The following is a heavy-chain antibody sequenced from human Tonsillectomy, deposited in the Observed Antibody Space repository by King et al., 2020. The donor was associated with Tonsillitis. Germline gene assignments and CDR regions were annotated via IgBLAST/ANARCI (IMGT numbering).Heavy chain of an antibody. Sequence: VQLVESGGGLVQPGGSMRLSCAASGFTFSTYAINWVRQAPGKGLEWVSIIYTGGRSTYYADSVKGRVTISRDDSKSTLFLQMNSLRAEDTAVYYCATVSFYDFALGNWGQGTLVTVSS. D-gene: IGHD3-16*01. CDR3: ATVSFYDFALGN. V-gene: IGHV3-23*03. CDR1: GFTFSTYA. J-gene: IGHJ4*02. CDR2: IYTGGRST.